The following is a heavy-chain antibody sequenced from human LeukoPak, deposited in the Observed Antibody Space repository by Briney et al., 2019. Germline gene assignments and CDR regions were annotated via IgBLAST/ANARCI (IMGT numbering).Heavy chain of an antibody. D-gene: IGHD2-2*01. CDR2: IYYSGST. J-gene: IGHJ4*02. V-gene: IGHV4-30-4*08. CDR1: GGSISSADYY. Sequence: SQTLSFTCTVSGGSISSADYYWSWIRQPPGQGLEWIGYIYYSGSTYYNPSLKSRVTISVDTSKDQFSLNLSSVTAADTAVYYCARLAPPRGVQLLMDYWGQGTLVTVSS. CDR3: ARLAPPRGVQLLMDY.